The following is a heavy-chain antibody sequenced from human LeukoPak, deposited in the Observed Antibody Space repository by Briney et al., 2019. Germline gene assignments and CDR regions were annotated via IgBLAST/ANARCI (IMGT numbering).Heavy chain of an antibody. J-gene: IGHJ5*02. CDR3: ARDRPYGDYARNWFDP. CDR1: GGSISSGNW. D-gene: IGHD4-17*01. CDR2: IYHSGST. Sequence: SETLSLTCAVSGGSISSGNWWSWVRQPPGKGLEWIGEIYHSGSTNYSPSLKSRVTMSVDKSKNQSSLKLSSVTAADTAVYYCARDRPYGDYARNWFDPWGQGTLVTVSS. V-gene: IGHV4-4*02.